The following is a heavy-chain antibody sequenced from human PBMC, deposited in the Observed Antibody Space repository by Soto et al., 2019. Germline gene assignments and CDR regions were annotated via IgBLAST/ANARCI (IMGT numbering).Heavy chain of an antibody. CDR1: GFTFSSYA. Sequence: GGSLRLSCAASGFTFSSYAMHWVRQAPGKGLEWVAVISYGGSSKYYADSVKGRFTISRDNSKNTLYLQMNSLRAEDTAVYYCARSAHKHDYGDSGGMDVWGQGTTVTVSS. D-gene: IGHD4-17*01. V-gene: IGHV3-30-3*01. CDR2: ISYGGSSK. J-gene: IGHJ6*02. CDR3: ARSAHKHDYGDSGGMDV.